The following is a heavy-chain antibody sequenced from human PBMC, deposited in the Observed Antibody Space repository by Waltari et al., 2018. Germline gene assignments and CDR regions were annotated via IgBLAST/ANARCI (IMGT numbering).Heavy chain of an antibody. CDR1: GCTFSSYA. CDR2: IIPIFGTA. V-gene: IGHV1-69*14. Sequence: QVQLVQSGAEVKKPGSSVKVPCKASGCTFSSYAISWVRRPPGRGLEWMGGIIPIFGTANYAQKFQGRVTITADKSTSTAYMELSSLRSEDTAVYYCASPYCSSTSGYTTGFMDVWGKGTTVTVSS. D-gene: IGHD2-2*02. CDR3: ASPYCSSTSGYTTGFMDV. J-gene: IGHJ6*03.